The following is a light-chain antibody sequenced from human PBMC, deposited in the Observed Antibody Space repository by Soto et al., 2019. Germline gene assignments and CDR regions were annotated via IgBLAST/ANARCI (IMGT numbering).Light chain of an antibody. V-gene: IGKV1-5*03. CDR1: QSISTW. Sequence: DIQMSQSPSTLSASVGDRVSITCRASQSISTWLAWYHQKPGKAPKLMXYKAYTLKSGVPSRLSGSGSGTEFTLTISSLQSEDFAVYYCQQYNDWPPITFGQGTRLEI. J-gene: IGKJ5*01. CDR2: KAY. CDR3: QQYNDWPPIT.